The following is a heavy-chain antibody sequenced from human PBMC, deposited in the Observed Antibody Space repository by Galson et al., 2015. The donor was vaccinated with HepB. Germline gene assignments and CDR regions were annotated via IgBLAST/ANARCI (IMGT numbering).Heavy chain of an antibody. CDR3: AKGGTEYPQLSHFDY. J-gene: IGHJ4*02. CDR1: GFTFSSYS. V-gene: IGHV3-21*04. D-gene: IGHD2/OR15-2a*01. Sequence: SLRLSCAASGFTFSSYSMNWVRQAPGKGLEWVSSISSSSSYIYYADSVKGRFTISRDNAKNTLYLQMNSLRAEDTAVYYCAKGGTEYPQLSHFDYWGQGTLVTVSS. CDR2: ISSSSSYI.